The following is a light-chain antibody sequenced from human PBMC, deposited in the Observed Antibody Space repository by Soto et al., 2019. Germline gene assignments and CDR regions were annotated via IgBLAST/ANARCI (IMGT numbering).Light chain of an antibody. CDR1: TSNIGSDT. Sequence: QLVLTQSPSASGTPGQRVTISCSGSTSNIGSDTVNWYQHLPGTAPKVLIYGNNQRPSGVPDRFSGSKSGTSASLAISGLQFEDEADYYCAAWDASLNGWVFGGGTKLTVL. J-gene: IGLJ3*02. CDR2: GNN. V-gene: IGLV1-44*01. CDR3: AAWDASLNGWV.